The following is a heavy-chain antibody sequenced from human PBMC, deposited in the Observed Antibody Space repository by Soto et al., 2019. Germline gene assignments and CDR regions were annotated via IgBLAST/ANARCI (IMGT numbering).Heavy chain of an antibody. CDR3: ATDQLGRWSSGWSFDY. CDR1: GFTFSSYA. V-gene: IGHV3-23*01. J-gene: IGHJ4*02. CDR2: ISGSGGST. Sequence: GGSLRLSCAASGFTFSSYAMSWVRQAPGKGLEWVSAISGSGGSTYYADSVKGRFTISRDNSKNTLYLQMNSLRAEDTAVYYCATDQLGRWSSGWSFDYWGQGTLVTVSS. D-gene: IGHD6-19*01.